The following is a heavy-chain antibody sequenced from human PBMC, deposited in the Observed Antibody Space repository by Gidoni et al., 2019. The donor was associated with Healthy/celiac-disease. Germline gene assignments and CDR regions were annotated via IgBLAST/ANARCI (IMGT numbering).Heavy chain of an antibody. D-gene: IGHD6-13*01. CDR2: INHSGST. V-gene: IGHV4-34*01. Sequence: QVQLQQWGAGLLKPSETLSLTCAVYGGSFSGYYWSWIRQPPGKGLEWIGEINHSGSTNYNPSLKSRVTISVDTSKNQFSLKLSSVTAADTAVYYCARGRYYNNSSSWPFDYWGQGTLVTVSS. J-gene: IGHJ4*02. CDR1: GGSFSGYY. CDR3: ARGRYYNNSSSWPFDY.